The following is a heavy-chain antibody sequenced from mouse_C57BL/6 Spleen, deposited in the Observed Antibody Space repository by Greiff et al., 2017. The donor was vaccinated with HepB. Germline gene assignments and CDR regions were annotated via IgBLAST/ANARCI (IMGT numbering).Heavy chain of an antibody. V-gene: IGHV1-81*01. J-gene: IGHJ2*01. CDR3: ARSYDGLDY. CDR1: GYTFTSYG. D-gene: IGHD2-3*01. Sequence: VHLVESGAELARPGASVKLSCKASGYTFTSYGISWVKQRTGQGLEWIGEIYPRSGNTYYNEKFKGKATLTADKSSSTAYMELRSLTSEDSAVYFCARSYDGLDYWGQGTTLTVSS. CDR2: IYPRSGNT.